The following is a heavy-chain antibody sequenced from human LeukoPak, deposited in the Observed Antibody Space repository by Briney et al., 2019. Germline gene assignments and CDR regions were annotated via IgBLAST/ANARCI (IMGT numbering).Heavy chain of an antibody. J-gene: IGHJ6*02. CDR3: ARGRERITMVRGVTPLYYYYGMDV. V-gene: IGHV4-59*01. CDR1: GGSISSYY. Sequence: SETLSLTCTVSGGSISSYYWSWIPQPPGKGLEWIGYIYYSGSTNYNPSLKSRVTISVDTFKNQFSLKLSSVTAADTAVYYCARGRERITMVRGVTPLYYYYGMDVWGQGTTVTVSS. D-gene: IGHD3-10*01. CDR2: IYYSGST.